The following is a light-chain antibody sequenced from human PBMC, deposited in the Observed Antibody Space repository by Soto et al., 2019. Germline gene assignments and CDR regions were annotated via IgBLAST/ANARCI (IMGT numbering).Light chain of an antibody. V-gene: IGLV6-57*01. CDR3: QSYDSSPREV. CDR1: SGSIATNY. CDR2: EDN. Sequence: NFMLTQPHSVSESPGKTVTISCTRSSGSIATNYVQWYQQRPGSSPTTVIYEDNQRPSGVPDRFSGSIDSSSNSASLTISGLKTEDEADYYCQSYDSSPREVFGGGTKLTVL. J-gene: IGLJ2*01.